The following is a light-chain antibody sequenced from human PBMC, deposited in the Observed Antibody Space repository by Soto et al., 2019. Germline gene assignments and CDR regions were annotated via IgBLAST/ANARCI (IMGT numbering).Light chain of an antibody. CDR1: QSVSSSW. V-gene: IGKV3D-20*01. CDR2: DAS. J-gene: IGKJ1*01. Sequence: EIALTQSPATLPLSPGERTTISCGASQSVSSSWLAWYQQKPGLALRLLIYDASSSATGIPDRFSGSGSGTDFTLTISRLEPEDFAVYYWQQYSSSPRTFGQGTKVEIK. CDR3: QQYSSSPRT.